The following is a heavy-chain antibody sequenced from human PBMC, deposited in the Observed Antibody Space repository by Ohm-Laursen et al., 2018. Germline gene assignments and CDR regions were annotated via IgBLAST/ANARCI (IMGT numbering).Heavy chain of an antibody. V-gene: IGHV4-61*01. CDR2: IYNSGST. CDR3: ARSSGWYFDY. Sequence: SQTLSLTCAVSGYSISSGYYWSWIRQPPGKGLEWIGYIYNSGSTNYNPSLKSRVTISVDTSKNQVSLKLSSVTAADTAVYYCARSSGWYFDYWGQGTLVTVSS. J-gene: IGHJ4*02. CDR1: GYSISSGYY. D-gene: IGHD3-22*01.